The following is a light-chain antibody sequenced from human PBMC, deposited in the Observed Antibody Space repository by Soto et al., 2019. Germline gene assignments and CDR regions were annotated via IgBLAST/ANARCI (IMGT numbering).Light chain of an antibody. CDR1: SSEVGGYSY. CDR3: SSYTSSTAYI. V-gene: IGLV2-14*03. J-gene: IGLJ1*01. CDR2: HVT. Sequence: QSVRTQPASGSGSPGQSITISCTGTSSEVGGYSYVSCYRQHPGDAPHLIIYHVTNRPSAVSDRFSASTSGTTASLTISGLQAEDEDDYSCSSYTSSTAYIFRTGTKVTVL.